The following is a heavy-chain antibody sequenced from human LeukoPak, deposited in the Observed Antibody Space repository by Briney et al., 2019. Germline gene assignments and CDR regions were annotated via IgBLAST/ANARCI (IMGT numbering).Heavy chain of an antibody. CDR3: ARQWTGYIYDY. V-gene: IGHV3-23*01. CDR2: ISGSGGST. D-gene: IGHD5-18*01. J-gene: IGHJ4*02. CDR1: GFTFSSYA. Sequence: GGSLRLSCAAFGFTFSSYAMNWVRQAPGKGLEWVSAISGSGGSTYYADSVKGRFTISRDNSKNTLYLQMNSLRAEDTAVYYCARQWTGYIYDYWGQGTLVTVSS.